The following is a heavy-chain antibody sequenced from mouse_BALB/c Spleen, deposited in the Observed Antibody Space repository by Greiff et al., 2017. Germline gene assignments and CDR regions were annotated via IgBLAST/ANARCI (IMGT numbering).Heavy chain of an antibody. J-gene: IGHJ1*01. D-gene: IGHD1-1*01. V-gene: IGHV5-6-4*01. CDR2: ISSGGSYT. Sequence: EVQVVESGGGLVKPGGSLKLSCAASGFTFSSYAMSWVRQTPEKRLEWVATISSGGSYTYYPDSVKGRFTISRDNAKNTLYLQMSSLKSEDTAMYYCTRDYYGSSYWYFDVWGAGTTVTVSS. CDR1: GFTFSSYA. CDR3: TRDYYGSSYWYFDV.